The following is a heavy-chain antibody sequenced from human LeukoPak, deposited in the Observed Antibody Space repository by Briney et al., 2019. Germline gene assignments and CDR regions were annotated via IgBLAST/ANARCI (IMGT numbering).Heavy chain of an antibody. CDR1: GFTFSSYS. J-gene: IGHJ3*02. CDR2: ISSSSSYI. CDR3: ARDQDFGVVPDAFDI. Sequence: PGGSLRLSCAASGFTFSSYSMNWVRQAPGKGLEWVPSISSSSSYIYYADSVKGRFTISRDNAKNSLYLQMNSLRAEDTAVYYCARDQDFGVVPDAFDIWGQGTMVTVSS. V-gene: IGHV3-21*01. D-gene: IGHD3-3*01.